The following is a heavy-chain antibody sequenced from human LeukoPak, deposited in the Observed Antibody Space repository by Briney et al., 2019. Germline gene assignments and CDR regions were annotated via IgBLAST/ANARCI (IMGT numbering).Heavy chain of an antibody. Sequence: GGSLRLSCAASGFTFSSYGMPWVRQAPAKGLEWVAIISYDGSNKYYADSVKGRFTISRDNSKNTPYLQMNSLRAEDTAVYYCAKSTTVTQRGYFDYWGQGTLVTVSS. J-gene: IGHJ4*02. D-gene: IGHD4-17*01. CDR3: AKSTTVTQRGYFDY. CDR1: GFTFSSYG. V-gene: IGHV3-30*18. CDR2: ISYDGSNK.